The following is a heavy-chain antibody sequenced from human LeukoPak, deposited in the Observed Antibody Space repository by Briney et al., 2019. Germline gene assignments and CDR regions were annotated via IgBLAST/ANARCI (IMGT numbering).Heavy chain of an antibody. Sequence: GGSLRLSCAASGFTFSSYWMSWVRQAPGKGLEWVANIKQDGSEKYYVDSVKGRFTISRDNAKNSLYLQMNSLRAEDTAVYCCARVGYEIAVVKGAFDCWGQGTLVTVSS. CDR1: GFTFSSYW. V-gene: IGHV3-7*01. J-gene: IGHJ4*02. CDR3: ARVGYEIAVVKGAFDC. D-gene: IGHD6-19*01. CDR2: IKQDGSEK.